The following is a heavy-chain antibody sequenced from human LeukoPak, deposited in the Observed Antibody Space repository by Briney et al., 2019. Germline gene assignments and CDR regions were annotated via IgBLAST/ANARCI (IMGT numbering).Heavy chain of an antibody. CDR1: GGSISSTSYY. CDR3: ARHSGSYYVDFDY. V-gene: IGHV4-39*01. Sequence: SETLSLTCTVSGGSISSTSYYWGWIRQPPGKGLEWIGYIYYSGSAYYNPSLKSRVTMSVDTSKNQFSLKLSSVTAADTAVYYCARHSGSYYVDFDYWGQGTLVTVSS. J-gene: IGHJ4*02. CDR2: IYYSGSA. D-gene: IGHD1-26*01.